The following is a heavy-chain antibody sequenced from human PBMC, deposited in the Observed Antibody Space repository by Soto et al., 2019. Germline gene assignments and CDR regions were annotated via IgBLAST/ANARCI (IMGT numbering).Heavy chain of an antibody. Sequence: EVQLMESGGGLVKPGGSLRLSYAASGVGFSTYGMNWLRQTPGKGPVWVSSIDSSGRNVYYADSLECRFTTTRDNAKNSLYLRMNSLRGEDTALYFCARDESAGSSTSNWGQGTLVTVSS. V-gene: IGHV3-21*01. D-gene: IGHD2-2*01. CDR2: IDSSGRNV. CDR1: GVGFSTYG. J-gene: IGHJ4*02. CDR3: ARDESAGSSTSN.